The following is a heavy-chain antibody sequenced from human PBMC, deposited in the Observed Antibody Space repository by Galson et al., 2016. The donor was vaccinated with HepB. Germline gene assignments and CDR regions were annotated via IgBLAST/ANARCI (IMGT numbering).Heavy chain of an antibody. CDR1: GYPFSNYY. CDR2: INPSGGAT. CDR3: ARDREQQPAN. D-gene: IGHD6-13*01. Sequence: SVKVSCKASGYPFSNYYMHWVRQAPGQGLEWMGIINPSGGATRYAHKFQDRVTMTRDTSTSTVYLELSTLRSEDSAVYFCARDREQQPANRGQGTLVTVSS. V-gene: IGHV1-46*01. J-gene: IGHJ4*02.